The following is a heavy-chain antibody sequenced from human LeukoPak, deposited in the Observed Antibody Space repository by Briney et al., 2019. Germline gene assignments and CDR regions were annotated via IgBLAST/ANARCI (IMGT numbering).Heavy chain of an antibody. CDR3: ARIHRYCSGGACYVLDN. Sequence: SSETLSLTCVVSGVSVSGYYWGWIRQPPGRGLEWIGYVYYSGSTNYNPSFKSRITISVDTSRNQFSLQLSSVTAADTAVYYCARIHRYCSGGACYVLDNWGQGTLVAVSS. J-gene: IGHJ4*02. V-gene: IGHV4-59*02. CDR1: GVSVSGYY. CDR2: VYYSGST. D-gene: IGHD2-15*01.